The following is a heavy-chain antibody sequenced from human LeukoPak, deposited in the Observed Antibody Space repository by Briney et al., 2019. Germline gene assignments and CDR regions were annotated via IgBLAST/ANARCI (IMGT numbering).Heavy chain of an antibody. CDR2: INPNSGGT. CDR1: GYTFTGYY. Sequence: GASVKVSCKASGYTFTGYYMHWVRQAPGQGREWMGWINPNSGGTNFAQKFQGRVTMTRDTSISTAYMELSRLRSDDTAVYYCAREYYGRALDPWGQGTLVTVSS. CDR3: AREYYGRALDP. D-gene: IGHD2-21*01. J-gene: IGHJ5*02. V-gene: IGHV1-2*02.